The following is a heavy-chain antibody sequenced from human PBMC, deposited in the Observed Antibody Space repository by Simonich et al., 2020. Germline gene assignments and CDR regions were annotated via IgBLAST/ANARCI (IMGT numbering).Heavy chain of an antibody. J-gene: IGHJ2*01. Sequence: QVQLVQSGAEVKKPGASVKVSCKASGYTFTVYYMHWVRQAPRQGIEGWGWLKPNSGVTTYAQKFPGRVTRSRDTSISTAYMELSRLRSDDTAVYYGARGGLGHWYFDLWGRGTLVTVSS. D-gene: IGHD6-25*01. CDR1: GYTFTVYY. CDR2: LKPNSGVT. CDR3: ARGGLGHWYFDL. V-gene: IGHV1-2*02.